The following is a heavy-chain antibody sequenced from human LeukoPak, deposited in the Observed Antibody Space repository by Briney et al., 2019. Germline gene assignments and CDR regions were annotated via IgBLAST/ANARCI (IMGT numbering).Heavy chain of an antibody. D-gene: IGHD3-10*01. CDR3: ARLWFGELVDY. CDR2: INHSGST. Sequence: PSETLSLTCAVYSGSFSGYYWSWIRQPPGKGLEWIGEINHSGSTNYNPSLKSRVTISVDTSKNQFSLKLSSVTAADTAVYYCARLWFGELVDYWGQGTLVTVSS. J-gene: IGHJ4*02. V-gene: IGHV4-34*01. CDR1: SGSFSGYY.